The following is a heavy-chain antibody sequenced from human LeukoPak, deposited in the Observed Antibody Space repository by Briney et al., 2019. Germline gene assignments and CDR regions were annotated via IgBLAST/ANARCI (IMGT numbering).Heavy chain of an antibody. D-gene: IGHD6-19*01. Sequence: SETLSLTCTVSGGSISNYYWSWIRQPAGKGLEWIGRIYTSGSANYDPSLKSRVTMSVDTSKNQFSLKSYFTTAADTAVYYCARGRIAVALTGAFDIWGQGTMVSVSS. CDR1: GGSISNYY. J-gene: IGHJ3*02. CDR2: IYTSGSA. V-gene: IGHV4-4*07. CDR3: ARGRIAVALTGAFDI.